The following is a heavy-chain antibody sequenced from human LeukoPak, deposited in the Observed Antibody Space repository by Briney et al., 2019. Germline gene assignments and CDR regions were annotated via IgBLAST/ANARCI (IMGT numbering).Heavy chain of an antibody. V-gene: IGHV1-2*02. Sequence: ASVKVSCKASGYTFTGYYMHWVRQAPGQGLEWMGWINPNSGGTNYAQKFQGRVTMTRDTSISTAYMELSRLRSDDTAVYYCAREYYYGSERYYYYYMGVWGKGTTVTISS. CDR2: INPNSGGT. J-gene: IGHJ6*03. CDR3: AREYYYGSERYYYYYMGV. CDR1: GYTFTGYY. D-gene: IGHD3-10*01.